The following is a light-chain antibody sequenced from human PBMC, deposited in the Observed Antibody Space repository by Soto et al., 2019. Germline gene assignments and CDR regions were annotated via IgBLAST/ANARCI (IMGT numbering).Light chain of an antibody. CDR2: DTS. CDR3: EQYGSSRS. Sequence: IVVTQSPATLSLSPGERATLYCGASQRVSGGFLAWYQQKPGLAPRLIVYDTSFRATGIPDRFSGSGSGTDFTLTISRLDPEDFAVYYSEQYGSSRSFGQGTKADLK. J-gene: IGKJ1*01. V-gene: IGKV3D-20*01. CDR1: QRVSGGF.